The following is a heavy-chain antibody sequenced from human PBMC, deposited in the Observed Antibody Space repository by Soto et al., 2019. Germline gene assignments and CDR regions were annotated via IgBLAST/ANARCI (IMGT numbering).Heavy chain of an antibody. CDR3: ARAVRYRRLPERXY. CDR1: GGSFSGYY. D-gene: IGHD1-1*01. V-gene: IGHV4-34*01. CDR2: INHSGSI. J-gene: IGHJ4*02. Sequence: PSETLSLTCAVYGGSFSGYYWSWIRQPPGKGLEWIGEINHSGSINYNPSLKSRVTISVDTSKNQFSLKLSSVTAADTAVYYCARAVRYRRLPERXYWGQGTLVTVSS.